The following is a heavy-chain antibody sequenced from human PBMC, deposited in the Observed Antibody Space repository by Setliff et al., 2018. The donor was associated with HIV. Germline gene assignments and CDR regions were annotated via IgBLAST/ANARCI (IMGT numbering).Heavy chain of an antibody. J-gene: IGHJ3*01. CDR2: IYQNGLT. D-gene: IGHD3-22*01. Sequence: KPSETLSLTCAATGDSISSRNWWSWVRQAPGKGLQWIGEIYQNGLTNCSPSLKSRVSMSLDKSKNQFSLKMTSVTAADTAVYYCVRAGDYYDSTGARAGFDFWGQGTRVTVSS. CDR3: VRAGDYYDSTGARAGFDF. V-gene: IGHV4-4*02. CDR1: GDSISSRNW.